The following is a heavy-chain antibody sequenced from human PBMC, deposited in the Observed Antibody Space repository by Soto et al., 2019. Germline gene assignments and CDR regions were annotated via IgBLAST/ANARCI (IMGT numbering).Heavy chain of an antibody. D-gene: IGHD4-17*01. Sequence: EVQLVESGGGLVQPGGSLRLSCAASGFTFTNYWMHWVRQVPGKGPEWVSRIKSDETTTDYADSVKGRFTISRDNAKNTVYLQMSSLRAEDTAVYYCARGLYLAYGQDHWGQGILVTVSP. J-gene: IGHJ4*02. CDR1: GFTFTNYW. CDR2: IKSDETTT. CDR3: ARGLYLAYGQDH. V-gene: IGHV3-74*01.